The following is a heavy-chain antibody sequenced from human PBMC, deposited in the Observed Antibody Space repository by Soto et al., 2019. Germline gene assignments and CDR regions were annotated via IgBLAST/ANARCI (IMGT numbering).Heavy chain of an antibody. Sequence: ASGPTLVNPMQTLTLTCNFSGFSLDSTAVGVGWLRQPPGKALECLALIYWDGDKRYNPSLTNRVIIIKDTAKNQVVLTIIVMAPADTGTYFGAHLILGGTFVRGATFDYWGQGLLVPVSS. CDR1: GFSLDSTAVG. V-gene: IGHV2-5*02. D-gene: IGHD3-10*01. CDR2: IYWDGDK. CDR3: AHLILGGTFVRGATFDY. J-gene: IGHJ4*02.